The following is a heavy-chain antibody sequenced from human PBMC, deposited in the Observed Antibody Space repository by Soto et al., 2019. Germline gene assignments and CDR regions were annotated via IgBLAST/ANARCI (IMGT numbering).Heavy chain of an antibody. J-gene: IGHJ6*03. V-gene: IGHV4-39*01. CDR3: ARLRGSSWSGYYYYMDV. CDR2: IYYSGST. Sequence: SETLSLTCTVSGGSISSSSYYWGWIRQPPGKGLEWIGSIYYSGSTYYNPSLKSRVTISVDTSKNQFSLKLSSVTAADTAVYYCARLRGSSWSGYYYYMDVWGKGTTVTVSS. CDR1: GGSISSSSYY. D-gene: IGHD3-3*01.